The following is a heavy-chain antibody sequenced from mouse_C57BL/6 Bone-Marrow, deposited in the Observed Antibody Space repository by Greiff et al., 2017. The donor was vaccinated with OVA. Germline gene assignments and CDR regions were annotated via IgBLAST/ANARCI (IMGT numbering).Heavy chain of an antibody. CDR3: ARRGNLYYFDY. J-gene: IGHJ2*01. V-gene: IGHV1-64*01. CDR1: GYTFTSYW. Sequence: QVQLQQPGAELVKPGASVKLSCKASGYTFTSYWMHWVKQRPGQGLEWIGMIHPTSGSTNYNEKFKSKATLTVDKSSSTAYMQLSSLTSEDSAVYYCARRGNLYYFDYWGQGTTLTVSS. CDR2: IHPTSGST.